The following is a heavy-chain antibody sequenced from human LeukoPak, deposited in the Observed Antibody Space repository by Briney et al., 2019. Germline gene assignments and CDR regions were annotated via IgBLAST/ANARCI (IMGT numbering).Heavy chain of an antibody. CDR3: TTVSYYDSSGYLRLFDC. Sequence: GGSLRLSCAASGFTFSNAWMSWVRQAPGKGLEWVGRIKSKTDGRTTDYAAPVKGRFTISRDDSKNTLYLQMNSLKTEDTALYYCTTVSYYDSSGYLRLFDCWGQGTLVTVSS. CDR1: GFTFSNAW. V-gene: IGHV3-15*01. D-gene: IGHD3-22*01. CDR2: IKSKTDGRTT. J-gene: IGHJ4*02.